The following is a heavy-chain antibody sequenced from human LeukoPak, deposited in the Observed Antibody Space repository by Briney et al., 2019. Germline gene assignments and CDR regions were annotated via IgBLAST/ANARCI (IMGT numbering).Heavy chain of an antibody. CDR1: GFTFSSYW. D-gene: IGHD2-15*01. CDR2: IKQDGSEK. J-gene: IGHJ4*02. CDR3: AFDCSGGSCYIN. V-gene: IGHV3-7*03. Sequence: AGGSLRLSCAASGFTFSSYWMSWVRQAPGKGLEWVANIKQDGSEKYYVASVKGRFTISRDNAKNSQYLQMNSLRAEDTAVYYCAFDCSGGSCYINWGQGTLVTVSS.